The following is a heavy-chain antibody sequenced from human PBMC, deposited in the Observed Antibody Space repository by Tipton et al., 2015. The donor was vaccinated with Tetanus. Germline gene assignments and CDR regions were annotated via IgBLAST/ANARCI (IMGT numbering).Heavy chain of an antibody. V-gene: IGHV3-66*01. CDR3: VRDAPNWGKYDY. CDR1: GFTFTDYA. D-gene: IGHD7-27*01. CDR2: ISGGGDT. J-gene: IGHJ4*02. Sequence: SGFTFTDYAMSWVRQAPGKGLEWVSVISGGGDTSYADSVKGRFIISTDNFKDTLYLQMDSLRAEDTAVYYCVRDAPNWGKYDYWGQGALVTVSS.